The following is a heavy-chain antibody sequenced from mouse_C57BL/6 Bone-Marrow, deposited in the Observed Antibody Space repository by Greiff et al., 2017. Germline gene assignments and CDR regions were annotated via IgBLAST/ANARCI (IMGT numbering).Heavy chain of an antibody. V-gene: IGHV1-50*01. D-gene: IGHD1-1*01. Sequence: QVHVKQPGAELVKPGASVKLSCKASGYTFTSYWMQWVKQRPGQGLEWIGEIDPSDSYTNYNQKFKGKATLTVDTSSSTAYMQLSSLTSEDSAVYYCARPFYYYGSSYAWFAYWGQGTLVTVSA. CDR2: IDPSDSYT. CDR1: GYTFTSYW. CDR3: ARPFYYYGSSYAWFAY. J-gene: IGHJ3*01.